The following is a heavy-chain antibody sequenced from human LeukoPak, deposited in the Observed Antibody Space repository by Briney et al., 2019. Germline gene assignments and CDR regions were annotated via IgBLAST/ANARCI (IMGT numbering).Heavy chain of an antibody. CDR3: ATIKRGSIYGYFDF. CDR1: GGSISSHY. Sequence: SETLSLTCTVPGGSISSHYWRWIRQPPGKGLEWIAYLLDSVNTKDNPSLNSRLTLSADTSKNQFSLRLSSVTAADTAVYYCATIKRGSIYGYFDFWGQGIKVTVSS. J-gene: IGHJ4*02. CDR2: LLDSVNT. V-gene: IGHV4-59*11. D-gene: IGHD5-18*01.